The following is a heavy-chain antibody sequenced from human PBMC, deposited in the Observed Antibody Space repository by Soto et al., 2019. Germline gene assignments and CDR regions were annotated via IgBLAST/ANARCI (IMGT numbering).Heavy chain of an antibody. V-gene: IGHV4-30-4*01. Sequence: PSETLSLTCTVSGGSISSGDYYWSWIRQPPGKGLEWIGYIYYSGSTYYNPSLKSRVTISVDTSKNQFSLKLSSVTAADTAVYYCARSLPYYFWSGYTFDYWGQGTLVTVSS. CDR3: ARSLPYYFWSGYTFDY. CDR2: IYYSGST. CDR1: GGSISSGDYY. J-gene: IGHJ4*02. D-gene: IGHD3-3*01.